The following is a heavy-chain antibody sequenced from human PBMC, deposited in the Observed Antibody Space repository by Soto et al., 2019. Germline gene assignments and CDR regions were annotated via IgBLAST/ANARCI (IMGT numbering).Heavy chain of an antibody. V-gene: IGHV4-59*01. Sequence: QVQLQESGPGLVKPSETPSLTCTVSGGSISSYYWSWIRQPPGKGLEWIGYIYYSGSTNYNPSLKSRVTISVDTSKNQSSLKLSSVTAADTAVYYCARGAEMATTPGFDYWGQGTLVTVSS. CDR1: GGSISSYY. CDR2: IYYSGST. D-gene: IGHD5-12*01. J-gene: IGHJ4*02. CDR3: ARGAEMATTPGFDY.